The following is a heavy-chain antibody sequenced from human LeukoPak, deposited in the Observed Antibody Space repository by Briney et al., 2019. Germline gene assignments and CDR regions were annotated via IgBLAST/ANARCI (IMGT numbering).Heavy chain of an antibody. D-gene: IGHD3/OR15-3a*01. CDR2: IFPSGGEI. J-gene: IGHJ4*02. CDR1: GFTFSTFA. Sequence: GGSLRLSCAASGFTFSTFAMIWVRQPPGKGLEWVSSIFPSGGEIHYADSVRGRFTISRDNSKSTLSPQMNSLRAEDTAVYYCAKGLIQGFDYWGQGTLVTVSS. CDR3: AKGLIQGFDY. V-gene: IGHV3-23*01.